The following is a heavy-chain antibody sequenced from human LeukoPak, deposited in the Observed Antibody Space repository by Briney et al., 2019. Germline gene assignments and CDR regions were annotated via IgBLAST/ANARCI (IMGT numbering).Heavy chain of an antibody. J-gene: IGHJ3*02. D-gene: IGHD5-12*01. CDR3: ARVKEASAFDI. CDR1: GFTFDDYG. Sequence: GGSLRLSCAASGFTFDDYGLTWVRQAPGKGLEWVSSISRSSSHKYYAGSVKGRFTISRDNAKNSLYLQMNSLRAEDTAVYYCARVKEASAFDIWGQGTMVTVSS. V-gene: IGHV3-21*01. CDR2: ISRSSSHK.